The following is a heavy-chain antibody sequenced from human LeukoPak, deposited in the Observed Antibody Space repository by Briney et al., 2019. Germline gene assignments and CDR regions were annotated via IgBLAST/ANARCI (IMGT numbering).Heavy chain of an antibody. D-gene: IGHD3-22*01. V-gene: IGHV3-53*01. CDR3: AGGYYSSYYYGMDV. CDR1: RFTVSSNY. Sequence: GGSLRLSCAASRFTVSSNYMSWVRLAPGKGLEWVSVIFSGGNIYYADSVKGRFTISRDNSKNMLYLQMNSLRAEDTAVYFCAGGYYSSYYYGMDVWGQGTTVTVSS. J-gene: IGHJ6*02. CDR2: IFSGGNI.